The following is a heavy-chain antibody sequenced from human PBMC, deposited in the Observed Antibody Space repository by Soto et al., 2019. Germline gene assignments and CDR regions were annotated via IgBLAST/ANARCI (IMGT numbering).Heavy chain of an antibody. CDR2: INPNSGGT. Sequence: GASVKVSCKACGDSFTGYYMHWVRQAPGQGLEWMGWINPNSGGTNYAQKFQGWVTMTRDTSISTAYMELSRVRSDDTAVYYCARSPGRAGGDIAVAPYFDYWGQGTLVTVSS. CDR1: GDSFTGYY. CDR3: ARSPGRAGGDIAVAPYFDY. D-gene: IGHD6-19*01. J-gene: IGHJ4*02. V-gene: IGHV1-2*04.